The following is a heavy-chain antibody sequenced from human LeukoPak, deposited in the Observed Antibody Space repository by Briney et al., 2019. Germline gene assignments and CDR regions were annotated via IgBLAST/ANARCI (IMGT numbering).Heavy chain of an antibody. Sequence: GGSLRLSCAASGFTFSSYAMSWVRQAPGKGLEWVSAISGSGGSTYYADSVKGRFTISRDNSKNTLYLQMNSLRAEDTAVYYCAKVPYSSSWYDNYFDYWGQGTLVTVSS. V-gene: IGHV3-23*01. CDR3: AKVPYSSSWYDNYFDY. J-gene: IGHJ4*02. D-gene: IGHD6-13*01. CDR1: GFTFSSYA. CDR2: ISGSGGST.